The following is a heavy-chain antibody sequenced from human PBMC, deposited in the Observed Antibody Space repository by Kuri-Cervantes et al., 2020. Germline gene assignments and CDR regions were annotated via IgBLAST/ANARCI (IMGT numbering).Heavy chain of an antibody. CDR2: IYSGGST. D-gene: IGHD6-13*01. CDR3: ARDFTSRIGYSSSWYRTYYYYGMDV. J-gene: IGHJ6*02. V-gene: IGHV3-66*01. CDR1: GPTVSSNY. Sequence: GGSLRLSCAASGPTVSSNYMSWARQAPGKGLEWVSIIYSGGSTCYADSVKGRFTISRDNSKNTLYLQMNSLRAEDTAVYYCARDFTSRIGYSSSWYRTYYYYGMDVWGQGTTVTVSS.